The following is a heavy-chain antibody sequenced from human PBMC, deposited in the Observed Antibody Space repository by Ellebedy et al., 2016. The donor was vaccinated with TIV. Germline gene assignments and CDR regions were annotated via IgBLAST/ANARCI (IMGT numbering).Heavy chain of an antibody. J-gene: IGHJ4*02. D-gene: IGHD5-12*01. V-gene: IGHV1-18*01. Sequence: ASVKVSCKASGYAFASYSISWVRQAPGQGLEWMGWISAYTGNTEFPQKFQGRVTLTTDTSTSTAYMELRSLRADDTAVYYCARDMVQGMVARYLWFDYWGQGTLVTVSS. CDR2: ISAYTGNT. CDR1: GYAFASYS. CDR3: ARDMVQGMVARYLWFDY.